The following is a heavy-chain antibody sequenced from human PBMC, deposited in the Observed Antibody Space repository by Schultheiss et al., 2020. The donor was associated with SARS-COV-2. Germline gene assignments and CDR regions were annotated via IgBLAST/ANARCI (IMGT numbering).Heavy chain of an antibody. CDR3: ARTPYFCNSTTCYSTHMDV. V-gene: IGHV4-61*08. CDR2: IYYSGST. D-gene: IGHD2-2*01. J-gene: IGHJ6*03. CDR1: GGSISSGGYY. Sequence: SETLSLTCAVSGGSISSGGYYWSWIRQPPGKGLEWIGYIYYSGSTNYNPSLKSRVTISVDTSKNQFSLKLSSVTAADTAVYYCARTPYFCNSTTCYSTHMDVWGKGTTVTVSS.